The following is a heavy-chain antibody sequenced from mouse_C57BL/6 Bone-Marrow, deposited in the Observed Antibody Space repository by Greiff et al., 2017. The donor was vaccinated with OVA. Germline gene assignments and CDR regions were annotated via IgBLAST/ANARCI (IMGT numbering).Heavy chain of an antibody. D-gene: IGHD2-10*01. V-gene: IGHV1-61*01. CDR2: IYPSDSET. Sequence: QVQLQQPGAELVRPGSSVKLSCKASGYTFTSYWMDWVKQRPGQGLEWIGNIYPSDSETHYNQKFKDKATLTVDKSSSTAYMQLSSLTSEDSAVYYCARLRAYYGNYDGGKGTTLTVSS. CDR1: GYTFTSYW. CDR3: ARLRAYYGNYD. J-gene: IGHJ2*01.